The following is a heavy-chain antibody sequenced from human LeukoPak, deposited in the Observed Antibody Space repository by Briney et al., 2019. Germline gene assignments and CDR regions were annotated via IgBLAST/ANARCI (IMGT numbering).Heavy chain of an antibody. CDR2: IYYSGST. V-gene: IGHV4-61*01. CDR1: GGSVSSGSYY. CDR3: ARDLEYQLLSY. Sequence: PSETLSLTCTVSGGSVSSGSYYWSWIRQPPGKGLEWIGYIYYSGSTNYNPSLKSRVTISVDTSKNQFSLKLSSVTAADTAVYYCARDLEYQLLSYWGQGTLVTVSS. J-gene: IGHJ4*02. D-gene: IGHD2-2*01.